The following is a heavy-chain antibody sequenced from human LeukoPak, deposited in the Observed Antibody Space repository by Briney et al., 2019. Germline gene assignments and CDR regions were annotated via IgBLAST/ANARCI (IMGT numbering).Heavy chain of an antibody. Sequence: PGGSLRLSCSASGFTVSSNYMSWVRQAPGKGLEWVSVSYSGGSTYYADSVKGRFTISRDNSKNTLYLQMNSLRAEDTAVYYCARDYPITMVRGVIITHFDYWGQGTLVTVSS. CDR2: SYSGGST. D-gene: IGHD3-10*01. J-gene: IGHJ4*02. CDR1: GFTVSSNY. V-gene: IGHV3-66*01. CDR3: ARDYPITMVRGVIITHFDY.